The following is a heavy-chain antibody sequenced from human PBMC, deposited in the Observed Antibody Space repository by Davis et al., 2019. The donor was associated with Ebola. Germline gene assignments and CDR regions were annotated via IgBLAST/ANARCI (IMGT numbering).Heavy chain of an antibody. D-gene: IGHD1-14*01. CDR1: GFTFDDYT. Sequence: PGGSLRLSCAASGFTFDDYTMHWVRQAPGKGLEWVSLISWDGGSTYYADSVKGRFTISRDNSKNSLYLQMNSLRTEDTALYYCARQGNPTPPRYYYYGMDVWGQGTTVTVSS. J-gene: IGHJ6*02. V-gene: IGHV3-43*01. CDR3: ARQGNPTPPRYYYYGMDV. CDR2: ISWDGGST.